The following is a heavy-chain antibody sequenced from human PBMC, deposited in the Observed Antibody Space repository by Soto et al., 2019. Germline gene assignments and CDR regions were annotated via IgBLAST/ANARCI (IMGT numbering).Heavy chain of an antibody. CDR2: ISSSGRAI. D-gene: IGHD6-25*01. Sequence: QLQLLESGGDLVKPGGSLRLSCAASVFTVSGNDLSWIRQAPGKGLEWVSSISSSGRAIYYADSVKCRFTISRVNAKSTLYVQMSSLRAGDTATYYCGSHHTSGWLSFCDWGQGTLVTVSS. V-gene: IGHV3-11*01. J-gene: IGHJ4*02. CDR1: VFTVSGND. CDR3: GSHHTSGWLSFCD.